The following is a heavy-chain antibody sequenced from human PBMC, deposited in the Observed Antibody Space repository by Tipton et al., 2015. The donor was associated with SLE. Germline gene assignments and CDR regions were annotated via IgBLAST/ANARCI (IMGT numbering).Heavy chain of an antibody. Sequence: TLSLTCTVSGGSISSYFWSWIRQPPGNGLEWIGYIYYSGYTNYNPSLKSRVTMSVDTSNNQFSLRLTSVTAADAAVYYCAREGLHYDILTGLLGRGYYFDHWGQGALVTVSS. CDR2: IYYSGYT. V-gene: IGHV4-59*01. J-gene: IGHJ4*02. D-gene: IGHD3-9*01. CDR1: GGSISSYF. CDR3: AREGLHYDILTGLLGRGYYFDH.